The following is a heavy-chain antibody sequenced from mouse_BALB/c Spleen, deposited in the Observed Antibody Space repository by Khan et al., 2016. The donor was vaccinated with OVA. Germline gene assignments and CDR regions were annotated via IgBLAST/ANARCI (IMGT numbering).Heavy chain of an antibody. CDR1: GYAFSNYW. J-gene: IGHJ3*01. CDR2: IYPGDGDT. CDR3: ARKGYGNYAFAY. D-gene: IGHD2-10*02. Sequence: QVQLQQSGAELVRPGSSVKISCKASGYAFSNYWMNWVEQRPGQGLEWIGQIYPGDGDTNYNGKFKGKATLTADKSSSTAYMQLSSLTSEDSAVYFCARKGYGNYAFAYWGQGTLVTVSA. V-gene: IGHV1-80*01.